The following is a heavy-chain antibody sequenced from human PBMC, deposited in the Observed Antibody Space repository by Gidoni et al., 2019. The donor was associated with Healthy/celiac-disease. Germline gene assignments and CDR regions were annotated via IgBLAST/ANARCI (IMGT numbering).Heavy chain of an antibody. CDR1: GFTFSNDW. V-gene: IGHV3-15*01. CDR2: IKSKTDGGTT. CDR3: TTRVTMVRGVKYYYYGMDV. J-gene: IGHJ6*02. Sequence: EVQLVESGGGLVKPGGSLRLSCAASGFTFSNDWMRWVRQAPGKGLEWVGRIKSKTDGGTTDYAAPVKGRFTISRDDSKNTLYLQMNSLKTEDTAVYYCTTRVTMVRGVKYYYYGMDVWGQGTTVTVSS. D-gene: IGHD3-10*01.